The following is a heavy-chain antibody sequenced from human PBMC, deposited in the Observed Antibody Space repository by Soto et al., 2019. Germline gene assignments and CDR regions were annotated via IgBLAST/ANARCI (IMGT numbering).Heavy chain of an antibody. V-gene: IGHV3-30-3*01. J-gene: IGHJ4*02. Sequence: QVQLVESGGGVVQPGRSLRLSCAASGFTFSNYAMHWGRQAPGKGLEWVAVISYDGSNKYYADSVKGRFTISRDNSKNTLYLQMNSLRAEDTAVYYCASSRDDSSGYYFGYWGQGTLVTVSS. CDR3: ASSRDDSSGYYFGY. D-gene: IGHD3-22*01. CDR1: GFTFSNYA. CDR2: ISYDGSNK.